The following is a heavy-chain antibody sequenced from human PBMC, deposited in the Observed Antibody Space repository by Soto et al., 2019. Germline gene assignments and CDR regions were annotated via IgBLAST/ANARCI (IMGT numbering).Heavy chain of an antibody. V-gene: IGHV4-59*01. CDR2: LHYNGFA. CDR1: GASMNDYY. CDR3: ARSRHIFAGVF. Sequence: QVQLQESGPGLLKPSETLSLTCTVSGASMNDYYGSWIRQSPGKGLEHIGYLHYNGFAEYSPSLRSRVSISMDTSKNQFSLKLSSVTAADTAIYYCARSRHIFAGVFWGQGILVTVSS. J-gene: IGHJ4*02. D-gene: IGHD3-16*01.